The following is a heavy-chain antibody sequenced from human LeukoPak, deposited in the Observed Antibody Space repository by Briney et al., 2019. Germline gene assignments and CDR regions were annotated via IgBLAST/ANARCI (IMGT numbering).Heavy chain of an antibody. D-gene: IGHD3-10*01. CDR3: VTGLGGSGPGTGFDAFDI. CDR1: GGSISSYY. Sequence: PSETLSLTCTVSGGSISSYYWSWIRQPPGKGLEWIGYIYYSGSTNYNPSLKSRVTISVDTSKNQFSLKLSSVTAADTAVYYCVTGLGGSGPGTGFDAFDIWGQGTMVTVSS. J-gene: IGHJ3*02. CDR2: IYYSGST. V-gene: IGHV4-59*01.